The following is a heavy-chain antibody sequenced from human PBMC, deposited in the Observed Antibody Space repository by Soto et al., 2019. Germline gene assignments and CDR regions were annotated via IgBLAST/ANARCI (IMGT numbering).Heavy chain of an antibody. D-gene: IGHD3-10*01. V-gene: IGHV3-23*01. Sequence: EVQLLESGGGLVQPGGSLRLSCAASGFTFSSYAMSWVRQAPGKGLEWVSGISGSGGSTYYADSVKGRFTISRDNSKNTLYLQMNSLRAEEKALYYWGKEGQPRGGGYFDYWGQGTLVTVSS. CDR1: GFTFSSYA. CDR3: GKEGQPRGGGYFDY. J-gene: IGHJ4*02. CDR2: ISGSGGST.